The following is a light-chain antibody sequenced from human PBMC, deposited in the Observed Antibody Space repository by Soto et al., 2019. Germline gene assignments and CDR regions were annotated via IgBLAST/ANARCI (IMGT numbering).Light chain of an antibody. CDR3: AAWDDSLSGWV. CDR2: RNS. CDR1: SSNIVTNH. Sequence: QSVLTQPPSASGTPGQRVNISCFGSSSNIVTNHVYWSQHLPGTAPKLLIYRNSLRPSGVPDRFSGSKSGTSASLAISGIRSEDEADYYCAAWDDSLSGWVFGGGPKLTVL. V-gene: IGLV1-47*01. J-gene: IGLJ3*02.